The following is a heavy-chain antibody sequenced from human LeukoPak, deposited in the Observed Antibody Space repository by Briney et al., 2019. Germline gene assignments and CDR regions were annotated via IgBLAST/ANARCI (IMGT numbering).Heavy chain of an antibody. Sequence: SETLSLTCTVSGGSISGSSYYWGWIRQPPGKGLGWIGSIYYSGSTYYNPSLKSRVTISVDTSKNQFSLKLNSVTATDTAVYYCARYPSGSYSGGFDYWGQGTLVTVSS. CDR2: IYYSGST. D-gene: IGHD1-26*01. J-gene: IGHJ4*02. V-gene: IGHV4-39*01. CDR3: ARYPSGSYSGGFDY. CDR1: GGSISGSSYY.